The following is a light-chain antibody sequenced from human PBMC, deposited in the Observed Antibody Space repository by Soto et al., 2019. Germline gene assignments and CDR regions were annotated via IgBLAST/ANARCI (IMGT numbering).Light chain of an antibody. CDR2: EVS. V-gene: IGLV2-14*01. CDR3: SSYISSITYV. CDR1: SSDVGGYDY. Sequence: QSVLTQPASVSGSPGQSITISCTGTSSDVGGYDYVSWYQQHPGKAPKLMIYEVSNRPPGVSNRFSGSKSGNTASLTISGLQTEDEADYYCSSYISSITYVFGTGTKVTVL. J-gene: IGLJ1*01.